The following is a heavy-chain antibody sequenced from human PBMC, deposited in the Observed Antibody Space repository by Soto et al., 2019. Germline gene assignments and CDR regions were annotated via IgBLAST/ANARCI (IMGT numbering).Heavy chain of an antibody. Sequence: ASGYTXXSXXMHXXXXXPGQGLEWMGIINPSGGSTSYAQKFQGRVTMTRDTSTSTVYMELSSLRSEDTAVYYCARDQTTGYYYYYMDVWGKGTTVTVSS. CDR3: ARDQTTGYYYYYMDV. V-gene: IGHV1-46*03. CDR1: GYTXXSXX. D-gene: IGHD4-4*01. CDR2: INPSGGST. J-gene: IGHJ6*03.